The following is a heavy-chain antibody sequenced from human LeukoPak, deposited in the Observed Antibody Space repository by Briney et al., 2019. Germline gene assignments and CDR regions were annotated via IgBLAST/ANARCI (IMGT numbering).Heavy chain of an antibody. J-gene: IGHJ5*02. V-gene: IGHV3-7*01. CDR1: GFTFSSYW. CDR2: IKQDGSEK. Sequence: GGSLRLSCAASGFTFSSYWMSWVRQAPGKGLEWVANIKQDGSEKYYVDSVKGRFTISRDNAKNSLYLQMNSLRAEDTAVYYCASCVTMVRGVIEYYWFDPWGQGTLVTVSS. D-gene: IGHD3-10*01. CDR3: ASCVTMVRGVIEYYWFDP.